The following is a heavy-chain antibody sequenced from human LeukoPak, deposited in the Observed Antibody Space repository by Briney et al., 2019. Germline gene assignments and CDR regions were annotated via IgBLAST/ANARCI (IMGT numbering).Heavy chain of an antibody. V-gene: IGHV3-43*02. CDR3: ARESDSSGWYDY. Sequence: GGSLRLSCAAPGLNFDDYAIQWVRQAPGKGLERVSLISGDGGSTFYADSVRGRFTISRDNSKNSLYLQMSSLRSEDTAFYFCARESDSSGWYDYWGQGTLVTVSS. J-gene: IGHJ4*02. D-gene: IGHD6-19*01. CDR2: ISGDGGST. CDR1: GLNFDDYA.